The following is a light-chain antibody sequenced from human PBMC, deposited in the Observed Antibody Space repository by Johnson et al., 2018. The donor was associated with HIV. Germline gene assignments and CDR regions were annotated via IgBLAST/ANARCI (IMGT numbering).Light chain of an antibody. CDR3: GTWDNSLNVYV. J-gene: IGLJ1*01. CDR2: DNN. Sequence: QAVLTQPPSVSAAPGQKVTISCSGSSSNIGNNFVSWFRQLPLRAPKVLIYDNNKRPSGISDRFSDSQSGTSATLDITGLQTGDEADYYCGTWDNSLNVYVFGTGTKVTVL. V-gene: IGLV1-51*01. CDR1: SSNIGNNF.